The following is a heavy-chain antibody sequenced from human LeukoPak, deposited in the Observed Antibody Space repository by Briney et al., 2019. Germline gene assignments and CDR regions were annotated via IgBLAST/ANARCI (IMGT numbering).Heavy chain of an antibody. CDR3: ARVPTPYDTTGLLDP. D-gene: IGHD1-1*01. V-gene: IGHV4-31*03. CDR1: GGSISSGGYY. J-gene: IGHJ5*02. CDR2: IYYTGTT. Sequence: SQTLSLTCTVSGGSISSGGYYWSWICQHPGKGLEWIGYIYYTGTTNYNPSLKSRVTMSVDTSKNQFSLNLSSVTAADTAVYYCARVPTPYDTTGLLDPWGQGALVTVSS.